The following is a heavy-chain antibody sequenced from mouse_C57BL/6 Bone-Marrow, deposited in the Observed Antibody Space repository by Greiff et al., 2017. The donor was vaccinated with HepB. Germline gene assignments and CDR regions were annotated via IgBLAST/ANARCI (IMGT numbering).Heavy chain of an antibody. CDR2: ISGGGGNT. J-gene: IGHJ3*01. V-gene: IGHV5-9*01. CDR1: GFTFSSYT. CDR3: ASVYSNYRAWFAY. D-gene: IGHD2-5*01. Sequence: DVKLVESGGGLVKPGGSLKLSCAASGFTFSSYTMSWVRQTPEKRLEWVATISGGGGNTYYPDSVKGRFTISRDNAKNTLYLQMSSLRSEDTALYYWASVYSNYRAWFAYWGQGTLVTVSA.